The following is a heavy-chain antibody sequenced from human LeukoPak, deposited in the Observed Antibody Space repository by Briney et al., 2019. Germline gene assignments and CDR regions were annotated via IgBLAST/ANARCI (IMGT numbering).Heavy chain of an antibody. CDR2: IYYSGST. Sequence: PPETLSLTCTVSGGSISSYYWSWIRQPPGKGLEWIGYIYYSGSTNYNPSLKSRVTISVDTSKNQFSLKLSSVTAADTAVYYCARVRIGSSSKLGRNWFDPRGQGTLVTVSS. CDR1: GGSISSYY. CDR3: ARVRIGSSSKLGRNWFDP. V-gene: IGHV4-59*01. D-gene: IGHD6-6*01. J-gene: IGHJ5*02.